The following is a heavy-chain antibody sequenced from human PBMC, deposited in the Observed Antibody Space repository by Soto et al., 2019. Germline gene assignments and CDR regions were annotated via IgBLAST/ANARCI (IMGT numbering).Heavy chain of an antibody. CDR1: GSSMSEYF. Sequence: PSETLSLTCSVSGSSMSEYFWSWIRQSPGKGLEWIGYIYYLGSTDYNPSLKSRVTMSVDTSKRQFSLRLTSVTAADTAVYYCARDGYDGSGSPYPAYWGPGTQVTVSS. CDR3: ARDGYDGSGSPYPAY. V-gene: IGHV4-59*01. D-gene: IGHD3-10*01. J-gene: IGHJ4*02. CDR2: IYYLGST.